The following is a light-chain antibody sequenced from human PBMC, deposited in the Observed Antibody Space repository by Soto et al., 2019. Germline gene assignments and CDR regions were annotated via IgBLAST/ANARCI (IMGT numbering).Light chain of an antibody. V-gene: IGLV2-14*01. Sequence: QSALTQPASGSGSPGQSITISCTGKSSDVGVFNYVSWYQYHPGKAPKLMVFEVSNRPSGVSHRFSGSKSGNTASLTISGLQTEDEADHFRGSYTGNFYVFGNGTKVTVL. J-gene: IGLJ1*01. CDR3: GSYTGNFYV. CDR2: EVS. CDR1: SSDVGVFNY.